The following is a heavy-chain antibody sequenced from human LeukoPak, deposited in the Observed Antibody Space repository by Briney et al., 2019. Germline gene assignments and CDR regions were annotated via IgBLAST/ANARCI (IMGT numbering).Heavy chain of an antibody. CDR2: ISSSGSTI. CDR1: GFTFSDYY. V-gene: IGHV3-11*01. Sequence: PGGSLRLSCAASGFTFSDYYMSWIRQAPGKGLEWVSYISSSGSTIYYADSVKGRFTISRDNAKNSLYLQMNSLRAEDTGVYCCARDRFDFWSGKYYYYGMDVWGQGTTVTVSS. J-gene: IGHJ6*02. D-gene: IGHD3-3*01. CDR3: ARDRFDFWSGKYYYYGMDV.